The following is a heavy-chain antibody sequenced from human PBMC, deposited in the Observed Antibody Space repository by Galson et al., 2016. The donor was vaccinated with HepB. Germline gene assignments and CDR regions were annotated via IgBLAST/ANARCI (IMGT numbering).Heavy chain of an antibody. D-gene: IGHD3-3*01. CDR2: IHPRDLAI. V-gene: IGHV5-51*01. Sequence: SGAEVKKPGESLKLSCRGSGYTFDSYWIGWVRQMPGKGLEWLGIIHPRDLAIRYSPSFHGQVTISVDKSISTAYLQWSTLTASHTAMYYCARSLTGSYDFWGAIYNYYAMDVWGQGTTVTVS. J-gene: IGHJ6*02. CDR1: GYTFDSYW. CDR3: ARSLTGSYDFWGAIYNYYAMDV.